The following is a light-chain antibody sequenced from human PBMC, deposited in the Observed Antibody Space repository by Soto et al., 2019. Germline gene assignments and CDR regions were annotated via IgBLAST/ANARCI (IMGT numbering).Light chain of an antibody. CDR3: QKRSKWPST. Sequence: EIVLTQSPATLSLSPGERATLSCRASQSVSSYLAWYQQKPGQAPRLLIYDASNRATGIPARFSGSGSGTDVDLAISSLEPEDFAVYYCQKRSKWPSTFGGGTKVEIK. CDR1: QSVSSY. V-gene: IGKV3-11*01. CDR2: DAS. J-gene: IGKJ4*01.